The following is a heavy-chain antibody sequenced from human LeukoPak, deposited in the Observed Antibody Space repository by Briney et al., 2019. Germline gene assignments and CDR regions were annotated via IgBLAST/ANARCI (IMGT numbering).Heavy chain of an antibody. CDR1: GGSFSGYY. Sequence: PSETLSLTCAVCGGSFSGYYWSWIRQPPGKGLEWIGEINHSGSTNYNPSLKSRVTISVDTSKNQFSLKLSSVTAADTAVYYCARGRAPGYSSGWYSTGNDYWGQGTLVTVSS. CDR2: INHSGST. J-gene: IGHJ4*02. CDR3: ARGRAPGYSSGWYSTGNDY. V-gene: IGHV4-34*01. D-gene: IGHD6-19*01.